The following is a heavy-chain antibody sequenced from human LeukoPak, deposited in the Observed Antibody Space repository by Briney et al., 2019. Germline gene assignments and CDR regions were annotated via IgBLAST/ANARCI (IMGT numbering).Heavy chain of an antibody. CDR2: IIPIFGTA. J-gene: IGHJ3*02. Sequence: GASVKVSCKASGGTFSSYAISWVRQAPGQGLEWMGGIIPIFGTANYAQKFQGRVTITADESTSTAYMELSSLRSEDTAVYYCAREGPMDNDAFDIWGQGTMVTVSS. D-gene: IGHD2-2*03. CDR1: GGTFSSYA. CDR3: AREGPMDNDAFDI. V-gene: IGHV1-69*13.